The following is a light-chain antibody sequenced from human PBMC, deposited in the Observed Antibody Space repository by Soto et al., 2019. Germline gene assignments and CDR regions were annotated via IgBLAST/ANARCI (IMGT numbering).Light chain of an antibody. CDR3: SSYTSSSTLV. Sequence: QSALTQPASVSGSPGQSITISCTATSSDVGADNYVAWYQQYPGKAPKLMIYEVINRPSGVSNRFSGSKSGNTASLIISGLQAEDEADYYCSSYTSSSTLVFGGGTKLTVL. V-gene: IGLV2-14*01. CDR1: SSDVGADNY. CDR2: EVI. J-gene: IGLJ2*01.